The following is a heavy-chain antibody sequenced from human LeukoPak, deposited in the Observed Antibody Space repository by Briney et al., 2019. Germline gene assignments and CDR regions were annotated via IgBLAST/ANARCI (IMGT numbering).Heavy chain of an antibody. J-gene: IGHJ4*02. CDR2: IAHDESYN. V-gene: IGHV3-30*03. Sequence: GGSLRLSCVGSGFTFSNYGLHWVRQRPGKGLEWVAVIAHDESYNNYADSVRGRFTISRDNARNTMFLQMNSLRVEDTAVYYCATDWTSKEGRMFDSWGQGSLVTVSS. CDR3: ATDWTSKEGRMFDS. D-gene: IGHD3/OR15-3a*01. CDR1: GFTFSNYG.